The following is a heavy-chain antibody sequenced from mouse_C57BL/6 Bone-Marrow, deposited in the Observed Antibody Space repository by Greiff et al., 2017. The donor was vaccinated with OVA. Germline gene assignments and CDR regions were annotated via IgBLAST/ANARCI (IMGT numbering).Heavy chain of an antibody. J-gene: IGHJ3*01. CDR3: ARQEYYGSSPFAY. D-gene: IGHD1-1*01. CDR1: GFTFSSYG. V-gene: IGHV5-6*01. CDR2: ISSGGSYT. Sequence: EVQGVESGGDLVKPGGSLKLSCAASGFTFSSYGMSWVRQTPDKRLEWVATISSGGSYTYYPHSVKGRFTISRDNAKNTLYLQMSRLKAEDTAMYYCARQEYYGSSPFAYWGQGTLVTVSA.